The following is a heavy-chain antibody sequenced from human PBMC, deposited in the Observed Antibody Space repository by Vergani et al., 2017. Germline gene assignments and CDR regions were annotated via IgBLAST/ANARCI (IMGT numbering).Heavy chain of an antibody. D-gene: IGHD3-10*01. CDR1: GGSVSSGSYY. Sequence: QVQLQESGPGLVKPSETLSLTCTVSGGSVSSGSYYWSWIRQPPGKGLEWIGYIYYSGSTNYNPSLKSRVTISVDTSKNQFSLKLSSVTAADPAVYYCARDGRRITMVRGVIRPYGMDVWGQGTTVTVSS. J-gene: IGHJ6*02. V-gene: IGHV4-61*01. CDR2: IYYSGST. CDR3: ARDGRRITMVRGVIRPYGMDV.